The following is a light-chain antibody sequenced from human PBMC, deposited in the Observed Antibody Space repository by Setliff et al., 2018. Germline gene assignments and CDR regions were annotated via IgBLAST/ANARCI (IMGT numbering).Light chain of an antibody. V-gene: IGLV2-14*03. CDR3: TSYTTYTTLV. CDR2: DVS. Sequence: QSALTQPASVSASPGQSITISCTGTSSDVGGYNSVSWYQQHPGKGPRLMIYDVSKRPSGVSDRFSGSKSGNTASLTISGLQAEDEADYYCTSYTTYTTLVFGGGTKATVL. J-gene: IGLJ2*01. CDR1: SSDVGGYNS.